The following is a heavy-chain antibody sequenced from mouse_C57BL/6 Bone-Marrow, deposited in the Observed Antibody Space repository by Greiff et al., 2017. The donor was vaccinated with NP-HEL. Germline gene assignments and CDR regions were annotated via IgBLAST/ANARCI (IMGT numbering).Heavy chain of an antibody. J-gene: IGHJ2*01. V-gene: IGHV1-54*01. CDR1: GYAFTNYL. Sequence: VKVVESGAELVRPGTSVKVSCKASGYAFTNYLIEWVKQRPGQGLEWIGVINPGSGGTNYNEKFKGKATLTADKSSSTAYMQLSSLTSEDSAVYFCAREYYGSSFHFDYWGQGTTLTVSS. D-gene: IGHD1-1*01. CDR2: INPGSGGT. CDR3: AREYYGSSFHFDY.